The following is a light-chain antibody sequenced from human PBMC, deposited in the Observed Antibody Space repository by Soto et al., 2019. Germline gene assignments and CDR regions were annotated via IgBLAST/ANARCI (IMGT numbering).Light chain of an antibody. V-gene: IGLV2-14*03. CDR1: SSDLGGYDY. J-gene: IGLJ3*02. Sequence: QSALTQPASVSGSPGQSITISCTGTSSDLGGYDYVSWYQHHPGKAPKLIIYDVSNRPSGVSNRFSGSKSGNTASLTISGRQAEDEADYYCSSYTFSSTSWVFGGGTKLTVL. CDR2: DVS. CDR3: SSYTFSSTSWV.